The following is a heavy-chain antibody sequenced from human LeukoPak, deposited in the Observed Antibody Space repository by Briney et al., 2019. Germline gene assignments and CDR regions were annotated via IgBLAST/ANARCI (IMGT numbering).Heavy chain of an antibody. CDR1: GGSISSTFYY. J-gene: IGHJ6*03. CDR2: INYSGST. D-gene: IGHD3-10*01. CDR3: ARAFSGSGSYYSEMLYYYYYMDV. Sequence: SETLSLTCTVSGGSISSTFYYWGWIRQPPGKGLEWIGSINYSGSTYYNPSLKSRVTISVDTSKNQISLKLNSVTAADTAVYYCARAFSGSGSYYSEMLYYYYYMDVWGKGTTVTISS. V-gene: IGHV4-39*07.